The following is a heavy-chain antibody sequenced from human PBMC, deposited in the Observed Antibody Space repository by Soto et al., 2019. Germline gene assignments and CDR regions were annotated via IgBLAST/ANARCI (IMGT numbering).Heavy chain of an antibody. J-gene: IGHJ3*02. V-gene: IGHV3-9*01. Sequence: EVQLVESGGGLVQPGRSLRLSCAASEFTFDDYAVHWVRQAPGKGLEWVSGISWNSGSIGYADSVKGRFTISRDNAKNSLYLQMNSLRAEDTALYYCAKDFGSYCSGGSCYPGAFDIWGQGTMVTVSS. CDR2: ISWNSGSI. CDR3: AKDFGSYCSGGSCYPGAFDI. D-gene: IGHD2-15*01. CDR1: EFTFDDYA.